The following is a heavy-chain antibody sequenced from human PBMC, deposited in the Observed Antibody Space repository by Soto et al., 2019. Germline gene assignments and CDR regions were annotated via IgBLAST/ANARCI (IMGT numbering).Heavy chain of an antibody. D-gene: IGHD2-15*01. J-gene: IGHJ3*02. V-gene: IGHV3-21*01. CDR3: ARDHGLSSYAFDI. CDR1: GFTFSSYS. Sequence: GGSLRLSCAASGFTFSSYSMNWVRQAPGKGLEWVSSISSSSSYIYYADPVKGRFTISRDNAKNSLYLQMNSLRAEDTAVYYCARDHGLSSYAFDIWGQGTMVTVSS. CDR2: ISSSSSYI.